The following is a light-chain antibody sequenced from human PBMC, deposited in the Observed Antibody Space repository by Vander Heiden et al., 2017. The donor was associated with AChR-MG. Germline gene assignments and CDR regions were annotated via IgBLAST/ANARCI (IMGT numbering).Light chain of an antibody. V-gene: IGKV1-33*01. CDR2: DTT. J-gene: IGKJ3*01. Sequence: DIQMTQSPSSLSASVGDRVTITCQASQDINIYLNWYQQKPGKAPKLLIYDTTNLKTGVPSRFSGSGSGTDFTLTISSLQPEDFATYYCQQYNNLPPGFTFGHGTKVDI. CDR3: QQYNNLPPGFT. CDR1: QDINIY.